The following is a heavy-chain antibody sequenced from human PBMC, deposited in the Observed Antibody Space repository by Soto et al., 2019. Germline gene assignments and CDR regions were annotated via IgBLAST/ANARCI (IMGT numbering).Heavy chain of an antibody. CDR1: GGSISSSNW. CDR2: IFHSGST. D-gene: IGHD6-19*01. V-gene: IGHV4-4*02. J-gene: IGHJ4*02. Sequence: SETLSLTCAVSGGSISSSNWWSWVRQPPGKELEWIGEIFHSGSTNYNPSLKSRVTISLDKSKNQFFLKLSSVTVADTAVYYCASSLKQWLYCYWGKGILVTVAS. CDR3: ASSLKQWLYCY.